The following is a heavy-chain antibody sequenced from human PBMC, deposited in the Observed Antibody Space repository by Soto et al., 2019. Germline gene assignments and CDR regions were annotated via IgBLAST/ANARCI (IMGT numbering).Heavy chain of an antibody. CDR3: ARVYYDILTGHYIQYFDY. D-gene: IGHD3-9*01. V-gene: IGHV4-61*01. CDR2: IYYSGST. CDR1: GGSVSSGSYY. Sequence: SETLSLTCTVSGGSVSSGSYYWSWIRQPPGKGLEWIGYIYYSGSTNYNPSLKSRVTISVDTSKNQFSLKLSSVTAADTAVYYCARVYYDILTGHYIQYFDYWGQGTLVTVSS. J-gene: IGHJ4*02.